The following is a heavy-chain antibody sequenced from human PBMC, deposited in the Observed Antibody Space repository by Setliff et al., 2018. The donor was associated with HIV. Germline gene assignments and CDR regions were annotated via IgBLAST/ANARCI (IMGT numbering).Heavy chain of an antibody. CDR2: IYTSGST. Sequence: SETLSLTCTVSGGSISSGSYYWSWIRQPAGKGLEWIGRIYTSGSTNYNPSPKSRVTISVDTSKNQFSLKLSSVTAADTAVYYCARGYMVRGPGAFDIWGQGTMVTVSS. CDR3: ARGYMVRGPGAFDI. CDR1: GGSISSGSYY. D-gene: IGHD3-10*01. J-gene: IGHJ3*02. V-gene: IGHV4-61*02.